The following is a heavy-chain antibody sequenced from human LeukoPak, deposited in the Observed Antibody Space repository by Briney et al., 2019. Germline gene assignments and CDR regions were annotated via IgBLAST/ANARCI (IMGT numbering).Heavy chain of an antibody. CDR1: GGLFSSYD. J-gene: IGHJ4*02. V-gene: IGHV1-69*13. CDR2: IIPIFGTP. CDR3: ATGQGLETGGVIVPYFDY. Sequence: GASVKFSCKASGGLFSSYDITWVRQAPGQGLEWMGGIIPIFGTPNYAQKFQGRVTITADESTSTAYMELSSLRSEDTAVYYCATGQGLETGGVIVPYFDYWGQGTLVTVSS. D-gene: IGHD3-16*02.